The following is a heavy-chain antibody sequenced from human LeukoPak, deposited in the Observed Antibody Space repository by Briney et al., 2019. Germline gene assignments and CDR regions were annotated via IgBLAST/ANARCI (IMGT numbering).Heavy chain of an antibody. D-gene: IGHD3-9*01. CDR3: ARGSFDYYFDY. CDR2: MYYSGST. Sequence: PSETLSLTCSVSGGSISSYYWNWNRQPPGKGLEWIGYMYYSGSTKYNPSLKSRVTISVDTSKNQFSLKLSSVTAADTAVYYCARGSFDYYFDYWGQGTLVTVSS. J-gene: IGHJ4*02. CDR1: GGSISSYY. V-gene: IGHV4-59*01.